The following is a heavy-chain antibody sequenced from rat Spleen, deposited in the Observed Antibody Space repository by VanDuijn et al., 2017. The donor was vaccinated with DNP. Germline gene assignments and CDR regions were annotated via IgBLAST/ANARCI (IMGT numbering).Heavy chain of an antibody. CDR1: GLTFSDYY. CDR3: ATEDYGYPFAY. CDR2: ISYEGSGT. Sequence: EVQLVESGGGLVQPGGSLKLSCAASGLTFSDYYMAWVRQAPKKGLEWVASISYEGSGTYHRDSVKGRFTISRDNAKSTLYLQMDSLRSEDTATYYCATEDYGYPFAYWGQGVMVTVSS. V-gene: IGHV5-20*01. J-gene: IGHJ2*01. D-gene: IGHD1-6*01.